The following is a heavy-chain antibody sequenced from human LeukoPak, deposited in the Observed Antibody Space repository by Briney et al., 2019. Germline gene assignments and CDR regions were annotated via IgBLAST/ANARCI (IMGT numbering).Heavy chain of an antibody. J-gene: IGHJ4*02. CDR3: AREVAVAGTRRGIDY. D-gene: IGHD6-19*01. V-gene: IGHV3-33*01. Sequence: PGRSLRLSCAASGFTFSSYGMHWVRQAPGKGLEWVAVIWHDGSNKYYADSVKGRFTISRDNSKNTLYLQMNSLRAEDTAVYYCAREVAVAGTRRGIDYWGQGTLVTVSS. CDR2: IWHDGSNK. CDR1: GFTFSSYG.